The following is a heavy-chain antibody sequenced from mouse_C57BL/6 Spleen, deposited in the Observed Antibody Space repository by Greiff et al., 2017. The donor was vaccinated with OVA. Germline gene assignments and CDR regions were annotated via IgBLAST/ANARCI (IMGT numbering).Heavy chain of an antibody. CDR3: ARGDLITTVVAKGYFDV. D-gene: IGHD1-1*01. V-gene: IGHV1-64*01. J-gene: IGHJ1*03. CDR2: IHPNSGST. Sequence: VQLQQPGAELVKPGASVKLSCKASGYTFTSYWMHWVKQRPGQGLEWIGMIHPNSGSTNYNEKFKSKATLTVDKSSSTAYMQLSSLTSEDSAVYYCARGDLITTVVAKGYFDVWGTGTTVTVSS. CDR1: GYTFTSYW.